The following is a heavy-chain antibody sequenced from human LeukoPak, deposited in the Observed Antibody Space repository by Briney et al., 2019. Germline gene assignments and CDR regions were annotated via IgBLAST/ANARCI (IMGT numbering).Heavy chain of an antibody. J-gene: IGHJ4*02. V-gene: IGHV4-34*01. D-gene: IGHD2-15*01. CDR1: GGSFSGYY. CDR2: INHSGST. CDR3: ARDGRIEIPFDY. Sequence: SETLSLTCDVYGGSFSGYYWSWIRQPPGKGLEWIGEINHSGSTKYNLSLKSRVTISVDTSKNQFSLKLSSVTAADTAVYYCARDGRIEIPFDYWGQGALVTVSS.